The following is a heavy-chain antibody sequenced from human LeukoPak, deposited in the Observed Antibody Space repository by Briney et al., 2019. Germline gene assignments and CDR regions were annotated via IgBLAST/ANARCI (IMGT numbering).Heavy chain of an antibody. CDR1: GYTFTSYY. D-gene: IGHD1-26*01. V-gene: IGHV1-46*01. Sequence: ASVKVSCKASGYTFTSYYIHWVRQAPGQGLEWMGIINPSGGSTTYAQKFQGRVTITRNTSISTAYMELSSLRSEDTAVYYCAVGESGYWGQGTLVTVSS. CDR3: AVGESGY. CDR2: INPSGGST. J-gene: IGHJ4*02.